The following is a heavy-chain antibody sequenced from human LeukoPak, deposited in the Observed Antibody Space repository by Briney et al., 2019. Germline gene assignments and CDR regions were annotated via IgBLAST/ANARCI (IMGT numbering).Heavy chain of an antibody. Sequence: ASVKVSCKASGYTFTSYDINWVRQATGQGLEWMGWMNPNSGNTGYAQKFQGRVTMTRNTSISTAYMELSSLRSEDTAVYYCARGEPSTIFGVATSDWGQGTLVTVSS. D-gene: IGHD3-3*01. V-gene: IGHV1-8*01. CDR3: ARGEPSTIFGVATSD. J-gene: IGHJ4*02. CDR1: GYTFTSYD. CDR2: MNPNSGNT.